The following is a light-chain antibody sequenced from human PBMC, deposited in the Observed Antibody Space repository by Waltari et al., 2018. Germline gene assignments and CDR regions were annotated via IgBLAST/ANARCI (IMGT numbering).Light chain of an antibody. V-gene: IGKV1-39*01. CDR1: QSIANY. Sequence: DVQMTQSPSSLSASVGDRVTITCRARQSIANYLNWYQQKPGKVTKLLIYAASSLHSGVPSRFSGSGSGTEFTLTITNLQPEDFATYYCQQSYTTLTFGGGTKVE. J-gene: IGKJ4*01. CDR3: QQSYTTLT. CDR2: AAS.